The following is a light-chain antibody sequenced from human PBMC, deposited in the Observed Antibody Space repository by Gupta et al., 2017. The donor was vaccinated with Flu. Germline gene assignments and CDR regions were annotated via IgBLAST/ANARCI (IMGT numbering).Light chain of an antibody. CDR2: AAS. V-gene: IGKV1-39*01. Sequence: DIQMTQSPSSLSAPVGDRVTITCRASQSISSYLNWYQQKPGKAPKLLIYAASSLQSGVPSRFSGSGSGTDFTLTISSLQPEDFATYYCQQRDSTPLTFGHGTKVDIK. CDR1: QSISSY. CDR3: QQRDSTPLT. J-gene: IGKJ3*01.